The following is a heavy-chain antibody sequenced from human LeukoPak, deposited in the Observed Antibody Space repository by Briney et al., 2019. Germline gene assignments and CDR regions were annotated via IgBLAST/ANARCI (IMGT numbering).Heavy chain of an antibody. CDR3: ARSAIVVVPAANYWFDP. J-gene: IGHJ5*02. CDR1: GGSLSGYY. D-gene: IGHD2-2*01. V-gene: IGHV4-34*01. CDR2: INHSGST. Sequence: SETLSLTCAVYGGSLSGYYWSWIRQPPGKGLEWIGEINHSGSTNYNPSLKSRVTISVDTSKNQFSLKLSYVTAADTAVYYCARSAIVVVPAANYWFDPWGQGTLVTVSS.